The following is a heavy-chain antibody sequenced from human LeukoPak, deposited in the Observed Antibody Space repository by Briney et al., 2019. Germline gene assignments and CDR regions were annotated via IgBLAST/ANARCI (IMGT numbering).Heavy chain of an antibody. Sequence: PRGSLRLSCAASGFTFSRYAMSWVRQAPGKGLEWVSALGVSVSGYGGSTYYADSVKGRFTISRDNSKNTLYLQMSSLRAEDTAVYYCAKVSGGSCHDYWGQGTLVTVSS. V-gene: IGHV3-23*01. CDR2: LGVSVSGYGGST. J-gene: IGHJ4*02. CDR3: AKVSGGSCHDY. D-gene: IGHD2-15*01. CDR1: GFTFSRYA.